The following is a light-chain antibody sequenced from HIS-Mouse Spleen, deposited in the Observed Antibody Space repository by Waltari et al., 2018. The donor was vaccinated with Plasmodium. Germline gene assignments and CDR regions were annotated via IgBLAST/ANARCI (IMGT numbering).Light chain of an antibody. J-gene: IGLJ2*01. CDR2: EVS. V-gene: IGLV2-8*01. CDR3: SSYAGSNNLV. CDR1: GSDVGGYNY. Sequence: QSALTQPPSASGSPGQSVTLSCTGPGSDVGGYNYVSWYQQHPGKAPNLMIYEVSKRPSGVPDRFSGSKSGNTASLTVSGLQAEDEADYYCSSYAGSNNLVFGGGTKLTVL.